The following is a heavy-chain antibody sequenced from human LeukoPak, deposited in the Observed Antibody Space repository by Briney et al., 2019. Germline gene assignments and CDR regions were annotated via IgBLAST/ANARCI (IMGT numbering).Heavy chain of an antibody. V-gene: IGHV1-69*05. J-gene: IGHJ3*02. CDR3: ARAGGGHSAFDI. Sequence: SVKVSCKASGGTFSSYAISWVRQAPGQGLEWMGGIIPIFGTANYAQKFQGRVTITTDESTSTAYMELSSLRSEDTAVYYCARAGGGHSAFDIWGQGTMVTVSS. D-gene: IGHD1-26*01. CDR1: GGTFSSYA. CDR2: IIPIFGTA.